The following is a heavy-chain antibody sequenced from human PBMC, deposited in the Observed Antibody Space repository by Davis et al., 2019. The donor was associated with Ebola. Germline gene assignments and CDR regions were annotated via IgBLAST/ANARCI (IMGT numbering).Heavy chain of an antibody. D-gene: IGHD2-8*02. Sequence: GESLKISCQGFGYSFTNYRIGWVRRMPGKGLEWMGIIYPLDSDTRYSPSFQGQVTISADKSISTAYLQWRSLKASDTAMYYCASLRRTITGMDDAFDIWGQGTMVTVSS. CDR3: ASLRRTITGMDDAFDI. J-gene: IGHJ3*02. CDR2: IYPLDSDT. V-gene: IGHV5-51*01. CDR1: GYSFTNYR.